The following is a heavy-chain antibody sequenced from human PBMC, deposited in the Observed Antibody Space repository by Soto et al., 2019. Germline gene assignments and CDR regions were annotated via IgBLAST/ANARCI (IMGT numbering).Heavy chain of an antibody. CDR3: ARDIRSVGPRANDAFDV. CDR1: GFTFSDHL. J-gene: IGHJ3*01. CDR2: INPDNGNT. V-gene: IGHV1-3*01. D-gene: IGHD4-17*01. Sequence: QVQLVQSGAEVRKPGASVNISCRASGFTFSDHLINWVRQVPGQSLEWMGWINPDNGNTKYSQTFKARVTISRHSSASVGYVEVSDLTSEDTAVFYGARDIRSVGPRANDAFDVWGQGNMVTVSS.